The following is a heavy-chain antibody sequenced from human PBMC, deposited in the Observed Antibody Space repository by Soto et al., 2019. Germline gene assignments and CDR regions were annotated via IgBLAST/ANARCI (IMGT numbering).Heavy chain of an antibody. CDR3: ARDVRYLRTLDH. CDR1: GFTISSVS. V-gene: IGHV3-30-3*01. CDR2: ISKNENNH. Sequence: QVQLVESGGAVVQPGRSLRLSCVVSGFTISSVSIHWVRQAPGKGLEWVSVISKNENNHYYAESVKGRFTVSRDNSNNTVYLQMDSLRPEDTAVYYCARDVRYLRTLDHWGQGTLVSVSS. D-gene: IGHD3-16*02. J-gene: IGHJ4*02.